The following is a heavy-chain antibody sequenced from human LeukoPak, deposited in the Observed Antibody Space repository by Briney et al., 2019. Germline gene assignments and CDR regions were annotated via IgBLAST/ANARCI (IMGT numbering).Heavy chain of an antibody. CDR3: ARGLGPNLSRGENFDY. CDR2: ISGSGGST. Sequence: GGSLRLSCAASGFTFSSYAMSWVRQAPGKGLEWVSAISGSGGSTYYADSVKGRFTISRENAKNSLYLQMNSLRAGDTAVYYCARGLGPNLSRGENFDYWGQGTLVTVSS. D-gene: IGHD3-10*01. V-gene: IGHV3-23*01. CDR1: GFTFSSYA. J-gene: IGHJ4*02.